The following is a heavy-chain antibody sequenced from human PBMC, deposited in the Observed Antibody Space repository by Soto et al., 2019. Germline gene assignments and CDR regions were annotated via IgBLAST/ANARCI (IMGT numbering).Heavy chain of an antibody. CDR2: ISAYNGNT. Sequence: QVQLVQSGAEVKKPGASVKVSCKASGYTFTSYGISWVRQAPGQGLEWMGWISAYNGNTNYAQKLQGRVTMTTDTSTSTAYMELRRLRSDDTAVYYCARDDSSSFQRVYYYYGMDVWGQGTTVTVSS. J-gene: IGHJ6*02. V-gene: IGHV1-18*01. CDR1: GYTFTSYG. CDR3: ARDDSSSFQRVYYYYGMDV. D-gene: IGHD6-6*01.